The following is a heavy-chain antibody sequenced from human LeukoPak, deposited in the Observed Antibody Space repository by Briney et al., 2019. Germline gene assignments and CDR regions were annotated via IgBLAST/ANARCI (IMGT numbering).Heavy chain of an antibody. D-gene: IGHD1-26*01. Sequence: GGSLRLSCAASGFTFDDYAMHWVRQAPGKGLEWVSGISWNSGSIGYADSVKGRFTISRDNAKNSLYLQMNSLRAEDTAVYYCARASPVPGAMDAFDIWGQGTMVTASS. V-gene: IGHV3-9*01. J-gene: IGHJ3*02. CDR2: ISWNSGSI. CDR3: ARASPVPGAMDAFDI. CDR1: GFTFDDYA.